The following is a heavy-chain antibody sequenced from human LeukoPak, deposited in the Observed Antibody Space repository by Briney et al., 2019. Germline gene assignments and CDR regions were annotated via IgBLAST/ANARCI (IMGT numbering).Heavy chain of an antibody. CDR1: GGSISSGDYY. CDR2: IYYSGST. D-gene: IGHD6-13*01. Sequence: SETLSLTCTVSGGSISSGDYYWSWMRQPPGKGLEWIGYIYYSGSTYYNPSLKSRVTISVDTSKNQFSLKLSSVTAADTAVYYCARVLGSWYAPAGFDYWGQGTLVTVSS. V-gene: IGHV4-30-4*08. J-gene: IGHJ4*02. CDR3: ARVLGSWYAPAGFDY.